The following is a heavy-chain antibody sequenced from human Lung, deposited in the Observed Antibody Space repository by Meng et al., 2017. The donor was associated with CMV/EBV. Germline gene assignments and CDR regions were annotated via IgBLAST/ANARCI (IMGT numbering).Heavy chain of an antibody. V-gene: IGHV3-66*02. CDR1: GFTVSRNY. J-gene: IGHJ6*02. CDR2: IDTGGST. Sequence: GESXKISCAASGFTVSRNYMNWVRQAPGKGLEWVSLIDTGGSTYYADSVKGRLTISRDNSKNTLYFEMNSLRVEDTAVYYCARSIGYCSSISCYPEDSGYYYYGMAVWDQGTTVTVSS. CDR3: ARSIGYCSSISCYPEDSGYYYYGMAV. D-gene: IGHD2-2*03.